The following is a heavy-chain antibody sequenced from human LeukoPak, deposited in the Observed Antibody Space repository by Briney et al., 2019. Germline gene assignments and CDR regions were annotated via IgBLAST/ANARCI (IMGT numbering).Heavy chain of an antibody. CDR2: IYWDDDK. CDR1: GFSLSTSGVG. J-gene: IGHJ4*02. CDR3: AHYDTAMVIWNYFDY. V-gene: IGHV2-5*02. Sequence: SGPTLVNPTQTLTPTCTFSGFSLSTSGVGVGWIRQPPGKALEWLALIYWDDDKRYSPSLKSRLTITKDTSKNQVVLTVTNMDPVDTATYYCAHYDTAMVIWNYFDYWGQGTLVTVSS. D-gene: IGHD5-18*01.